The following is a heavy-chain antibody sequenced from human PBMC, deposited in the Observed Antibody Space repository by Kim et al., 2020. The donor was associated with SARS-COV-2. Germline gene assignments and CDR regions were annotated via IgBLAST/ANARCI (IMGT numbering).Heavy chain of an antibody. Sequence: GGSLRLSCAASGFTFSSYGMHWVRQAPGKGLEWVAVIWYDGSNKYYADSVKGRFTISRDNSKNTLYLQMNSLRAEDTAVYYCARDAGYSYGYKYYYYGMDVWGQGTTVTVSS. CDR2: IWYDGSNK. V-gene: IGHV3-33*01. CDR1: GFTFSSYG. CDR3: ARDAGYSYGYKYYYYGMDV. D-gene: IGHD5-18*01. J-gene: IGHJ6*02.